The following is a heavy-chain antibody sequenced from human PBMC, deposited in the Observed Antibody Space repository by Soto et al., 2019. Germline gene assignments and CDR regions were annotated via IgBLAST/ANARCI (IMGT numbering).Heavy chain of an antibody. D-gene: IGHD2-15*01. CDR1: GYSFISNW. V-gene: IGHV5-51*03. Sequence: EVQLVPSATEVKKAGESLKISCKGSGYSFISNWIGWVRQMPGKGLEWMGIIYPGDSDTRYSPSFQGQVTVSADKSISTAYLQGSSLKASDNAIYYCARRASGYCSSGSCWYFDLWGRGTLVTVSS. CDR2: IYPGDSDT. J-gene: IGHJ2*01. CDR3: ARRASGYCSSGSCWYFDL.